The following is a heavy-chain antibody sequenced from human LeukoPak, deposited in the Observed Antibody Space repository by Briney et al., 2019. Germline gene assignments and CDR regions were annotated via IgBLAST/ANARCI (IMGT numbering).Heavy chain of an antibody. V-gene: IGHV1-2*02. CDR3: AKPYGSGWDGVLSIIEY. Sequence: ASVKVSCKASGYTFTGYYMHWVRQAPGQGLEWMGWINPNSGGTNYAQKFQGRVTMTRDTSISTAYMELSRLRSDDTAVYYCAKPYGSGWDGVLSIIEYWGQGTLVTVSS. CDR1: GYTFTGYY. D-gene: IGHD6-19*01. J-gene: IGHJ4*02. CDR2: INPNSGGT.